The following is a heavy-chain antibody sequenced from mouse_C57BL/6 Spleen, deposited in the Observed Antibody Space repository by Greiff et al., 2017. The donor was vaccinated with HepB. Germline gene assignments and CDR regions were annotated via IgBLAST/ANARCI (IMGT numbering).Heavy chain of an antibody. CDR3: ARDNYYVRGYFDV. J-gene: IGHJ1*03. CDR1: GFTFSSYA. D-gene: IGHD1-1*01. V-gene: IGHV5-4*01. Sequence: DVQLVESGGGLVKPGGSLKLSCAASGFTFSSYAMSWVRQTPEKRLEWVATISDGGSYTYYPDNVKGRFTISRDNAKNNLYLQMSHLKSEDTAMYYCARDNYYVRGYFDVWGTGTTVTVSS. CDR2: ISDGGSYT.